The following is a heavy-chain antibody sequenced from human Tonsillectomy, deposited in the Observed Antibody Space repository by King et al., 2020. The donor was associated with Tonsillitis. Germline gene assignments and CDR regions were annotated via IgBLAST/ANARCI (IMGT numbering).Heavy chain of an antibody. D-gene: IGHD3-10*02. CDR2: ISGSGGTT. J-gene: IGHJ4*02. V-gene: IGHV3-23*04. CDR1: GFTFSSYA. CDR3: ATVLSYGSYVVSEEYFDS. Sequence: VQLVESGGGLVQPGGSLRLSCAASGFTFSSYAMSWVRQAPGKGLEWVSTISGSGGTTYYADSVKGRFTISRDNSKITLYLQMSSLRAEDTAVYYCATVLSYGSYVVSEEYFDSWGQGTLVTVSS.